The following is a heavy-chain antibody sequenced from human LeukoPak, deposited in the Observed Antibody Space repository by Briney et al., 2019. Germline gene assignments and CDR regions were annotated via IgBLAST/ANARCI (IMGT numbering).Heavy chain of an antibody. Sequence: PSETLSLTCTVSGGSISSSYWSWIRQAPGKGLEWVGYIYYSGSTSYNPSVKSRVTISVETSKNQFSLELTSVTAADTAVYYCARHANRYDSSGYYYFVYWGQGTLVTVSS. CDR1: GGSISSSY. CDR3: ARHANRYDSSGYYYFVY. V-gene: IGHV4-59*08. J-gene: IGHJ4*02. D-gene: IGHD3-22*01. CDR2: IYYSGST.